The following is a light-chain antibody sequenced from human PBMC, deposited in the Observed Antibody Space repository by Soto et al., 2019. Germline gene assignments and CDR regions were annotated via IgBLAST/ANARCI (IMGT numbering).Light chain of an antibody. CDR3: QQYYSTPLT. CDR1: QSVLYSSNNKNN. V-gene: IGKV4-1*01. J-gene: IGKJ4*01. CDR2: WAS. Sequence: DIVMTQSPDSLAVSLGARATINCKSSQSVLYSSNNKNNLAWYQQKPGQPPKLLISWASTRESGVPDRFSGSGPGTDFTLTISSLQAEDVAVYYCQQYYSTPLTFGGGTKVEIK.